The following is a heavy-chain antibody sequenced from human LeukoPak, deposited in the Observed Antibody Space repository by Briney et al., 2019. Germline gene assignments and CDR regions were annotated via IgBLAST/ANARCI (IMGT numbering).Heavy chain of an antibody. CDR3: ASADMSYGDSYYFDY. D-gene: IGHD4-17*01. J-gene: IGHJ4*02. V-gene: IGHV4-30-2*01. Sequence: SETLSLTCAVSGGSISSGGYSWSWIRQPPGKGLEWIGHIYHSGSTYYNPSLKSRVTISVDRSKNQFSLKLSSVTAADTAVYYCASADMSYGDSYYFDYWGQGTLVTVSS. CDR2: IYHSGST. CDR1: GGSISSGGYS.